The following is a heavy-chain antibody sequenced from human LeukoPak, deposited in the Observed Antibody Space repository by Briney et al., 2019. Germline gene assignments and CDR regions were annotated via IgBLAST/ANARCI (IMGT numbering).Heavy chain of an antibody. Sequence: PSQTLSLTCTVSGGSISSGSYYWSWIRQPAGKGLEWIGRIYTSGSTNYNPSLKSRVTISVDTSKNQFSLELSPVTAADTAVYYCARGYYDSSGYHNWFDPWGQGTLVTVSS. V-gene: IGHV4-61*02. D-gene: IGHD3-22*01. CDR2: IYTSGST. CDR1: GGSISSGSYY. CDR3: ARGYYDSSGYHNWFDP. J-gene: IGHJ5*02.